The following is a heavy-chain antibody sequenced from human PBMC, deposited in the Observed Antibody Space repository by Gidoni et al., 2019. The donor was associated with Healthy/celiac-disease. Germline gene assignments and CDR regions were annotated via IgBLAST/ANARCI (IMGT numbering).Heavy chain of an antibody. V-gene: IGHV1-18*01. Sequence: QVQLVQSGAEVKKPGASVKVSCKASGYTFTSYGISWVRQAPGQGLEWLGWISAYNGNTNDAQKLQGRVTMTTDTSTSTAYMELRSLRSDDTAVYYCARVLGSGYGGGDDYFDYWGQGTLVTVSS. CDR1: GYTFTSYG. D-gene: IGHD5-12*01. J-gene: IGHJ4*02. CDR3: ARVLGSGYGGGDDYFDY. CDR2: ISAYNGNT.